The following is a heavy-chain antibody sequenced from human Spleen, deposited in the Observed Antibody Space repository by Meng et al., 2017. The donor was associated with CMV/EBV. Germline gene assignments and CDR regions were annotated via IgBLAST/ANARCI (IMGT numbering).Heavy chain of an antibody. CDR1: FSTDA. Sequence: FSTDAINWRRQAHGQGLEGMGGIIPPFGATHYAQKFLGRVTISTDESASTAYIEVSSLRFEDTAVYYCARAGYYSDSSGFYYAFESWGQGTLVTVSS. V-gene: IGHV1-69*05. CDR2: IIPPFGAT. CDR3: ARAGYYSDSSGFYYAFES. J-gene: IGHJ4*02. D-gene: IGHD3-22*01.